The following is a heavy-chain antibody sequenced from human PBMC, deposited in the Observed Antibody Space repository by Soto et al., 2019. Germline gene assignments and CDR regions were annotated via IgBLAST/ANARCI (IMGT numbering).Heavy chain of an antibody. J-gene: IGHJ6*02. CDR3: AREGGFHFQYAYYYYGWDV. CDR1: GFAFRTYG. Sequence: QVHLVESGGGVVQPGRSLRLSCAATGFAFRTYGMHWVRRAPGKGLEWLAGISYDGCNKNHADSVQGRFTISRDNSKSTLSLQRDSLRVEDTAVYYCAREGGFHFQYAYYYYGWDVWGQGNPVTVAS. V-gene: IGHV3-30*19. CDR2: ISYDGCNK. D-gene: IGHD3-10*01.